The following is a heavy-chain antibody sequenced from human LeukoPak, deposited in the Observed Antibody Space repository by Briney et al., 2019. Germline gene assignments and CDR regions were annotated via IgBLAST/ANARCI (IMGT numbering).Heavy chain of an antibody. CDR1: GFTFSSYA. J-gene: IGHJ4*02. V-gene: IGHV3-23*01. CDR2: LSSGGTT. CDR3: VKIRYPGYYFDY. Sequence: PGGSLRLSCAASGFTFSSYAMSWVRQAPGKGLEWVSVLSSGGTTYYADSVKGRFTISRDNSKNTLYLQMNSLRAEDTAVYYCVKIRYPGYYFDYWGQGTLVTVSS. D-gene: IGHD3-9*01.